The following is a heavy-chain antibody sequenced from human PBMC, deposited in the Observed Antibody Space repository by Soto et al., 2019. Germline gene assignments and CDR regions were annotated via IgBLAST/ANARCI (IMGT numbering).Heavy chain of an antibody. CDR3: ARIFDYGGDVRDYFYGMDV. D-gene: IGHD4-17*01. J-gene: IGHJ6*02. CDR1: EYSFSSYD. Sequence: QVQLVQSGAEMKKPGASVRVSCKASEYSFSSYDINWVRQASGQGLEWVGWMNPDSGNTGYAQKFQGRVTLTRDTSIGTAYMELSSLRSGDTAVYYCARIFDYGGDVRDYFYGMDVWGQGTTVTVSS. V-gene: IGHV1-8*01. CDR2: MNPDSGNT.